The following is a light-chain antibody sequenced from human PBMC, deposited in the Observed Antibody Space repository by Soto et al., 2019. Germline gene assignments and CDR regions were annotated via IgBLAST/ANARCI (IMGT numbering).Light chain of an antibody. CDR1: QSVTTF. CDR2: DAS. Sequence: EIVLTQSAVTLALSPGERATLSCRASQSVTTFLAWYQQKPGQAPRLLIYDASTRATGIPARFSGSGSGTDFTLTISSLEPEDFAVYYCQQRTNCPLTFGGGTKVEIK. V-gene: IGKV3-11*01. CDR3: QQRTNCPLT. J-gene: IGKJ4*01.